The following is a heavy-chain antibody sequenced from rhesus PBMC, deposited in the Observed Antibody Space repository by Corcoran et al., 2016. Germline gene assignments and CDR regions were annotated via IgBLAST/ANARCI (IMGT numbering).Heavy chain of an antibody. CDR1: GFSLSTRGMG. CDR2: IYGSGGST. D-gene: IGHD3-16*01. J-gene: IGHJ3*01. V-gene: IGHV4S6*01. Sequence: QVTLKESGPALVKPTQTLTLTCTFSGFSLSTRGMGVGWIRQPPGKALEGLGRIYGSGGSTDYNPSFKSRVTISIDPSKNQCSLKLSSVTAADTAVYYWARERGGIYYSGSPRGGSDAFDFWGQGLRVTVSS. CDR3: ARERGGIYYSGSPRGGSDAFDF.